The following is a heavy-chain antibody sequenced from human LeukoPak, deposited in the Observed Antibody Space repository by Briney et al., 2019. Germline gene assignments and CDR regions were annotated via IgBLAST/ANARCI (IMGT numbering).Heavy chain of an antibody. V-gene: IGHV3-74*01. CDR3: ARDSETVTIDY. D-gene: IGHD4-17*01. CDR1: GFSFSAYW. CDR2: INLDGSRT. J-gene: IGHJ4*02. Sequence: GGSLRLSCAASGFSFSAYWMHWVRQAPGKGLVWVPRINLDGSRTDYADSVKGRFTISRDSAKNTIHLLMNNLRAEDTAVYYCARDSETVTIDYWGQGTLVTVSS.